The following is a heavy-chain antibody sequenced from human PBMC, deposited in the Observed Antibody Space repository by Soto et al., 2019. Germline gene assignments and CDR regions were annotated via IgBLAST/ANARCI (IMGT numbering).Heavy chain of an antibody. CDR3: ARVSRWDDNCSD. CDR2: IGTSSSTI. V-gene: IGHV3-48*02. D-gene: IGHD1-1*01. J-gene: IGHJ4*02. CDR1: RVTFSSYS. Sequence: EVQLAESGGGLVQPGGSLTLSCAASRVTFSSYSMNWLRQGPGKGLEWVSCIGTSSSTIYYADSVNGRFTITSDNTKKSLYLRMNSLRNEDTAVCCCARVSRWDDNCSDWGQGTLVTVSS.